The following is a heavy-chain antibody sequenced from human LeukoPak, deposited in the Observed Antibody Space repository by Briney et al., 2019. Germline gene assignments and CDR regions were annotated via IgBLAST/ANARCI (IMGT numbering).Heavy chain of an antibody. J-gene: IGHJ5*02. CDR2: INPSGGST. CDR3: ARGVPAAQGYNWFDP. CDR1: GYTFTSYY. V-gene: IGHV1-46*01. D-gene: IGHD2-2*01. Sequence: ASVKVSCQASGYTFTSYYMHWVRQAPGQGIEWMGVINPSGGSTSYAQKFQGRVTMTRDTSTSTVYMELSSLRSEDTAVYYCARGVPAAQGYNWFDPWGQGTLVTVSS.